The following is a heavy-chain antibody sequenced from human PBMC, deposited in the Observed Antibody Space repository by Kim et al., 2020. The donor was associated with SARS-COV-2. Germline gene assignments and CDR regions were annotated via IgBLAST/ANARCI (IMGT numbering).Heavy chain of an antibody. CDR2: VKQDGSNK. CDR3: AREWWTRHKKKYWEGGVEY. J-gene: IGHJ4*02. CDR1: GFSFSNYW. Sequence: GGSLRLSCAASGFSFSNYWMSWVRQAPGKGLEWVANVKQDGSNKYYVDSVKGRFTISRDNAWDSLYLQMNSLRVEDTAVYFCAREWWTRHKKKYWEGGVEYWGQGTLVTVSS. V-gene: IGHV3-7*01. D-gene: IGHD1-26*01.